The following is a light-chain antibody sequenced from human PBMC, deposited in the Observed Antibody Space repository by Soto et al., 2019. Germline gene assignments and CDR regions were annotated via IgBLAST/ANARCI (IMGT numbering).Light chain of an antibody. Sequence: QSALTQPASVSGSPGQSITISCTGTSSDVGGSNYVSWYQQHPGKAPKLMIYDVSNRPSGVSNRCSGSKSGNTASLTISGRQAEDEAEYYCSSYTSSSPLVFGGGTKVTVL. CDR1: SSDVGGSNY. CDR2: DVS. CDR3: SSYTSSSPLV. V-gene: IGLV2-14*01. J-gene: IGLJ2*01.